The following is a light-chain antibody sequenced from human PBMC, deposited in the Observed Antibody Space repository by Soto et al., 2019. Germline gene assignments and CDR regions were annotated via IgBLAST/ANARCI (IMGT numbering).Light chain of an antibody. Sequence: DIKMTQSPSSVSASVGDRVTITCRASQAIDSWLAWYQQKPGEAPKLLIFTGSLLHSGVPPRFSGSGSGTDFTLTISSLQPEDFATYYCQQTLSFHPTFGQGTKVDIK. J-gene: IGKJ1*01. CDR2: TGS. CDR3: QQTLSFHPT. V-gene: IGKV1-12*01. CDR1: QAIDSW.